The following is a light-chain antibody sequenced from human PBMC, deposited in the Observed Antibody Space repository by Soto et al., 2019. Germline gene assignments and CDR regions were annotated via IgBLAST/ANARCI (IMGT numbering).Light chain of an antibody. V-gene: IGKV3-15*01. CDR2: DAS. J-gene: IGKJ2*01. CDR1: QSVNSD. CDR3: QHYNNWPPYT. Sequence: EIGITQSPATLSLSPGERATLSCRASQSVNSDLAWYQQKPGQAPRLLIYDASTRAAGVPARFTGSGSETEFTLTISSLXSEDYAVYYCQHYNNWPPYTFGQGTKVDIK.